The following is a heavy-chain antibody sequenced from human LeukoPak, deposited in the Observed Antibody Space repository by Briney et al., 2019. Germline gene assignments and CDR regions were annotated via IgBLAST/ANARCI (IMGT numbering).Heavy chain of an antibody. CDR3: GMAMDV. J-gene: IGHJ6*02. Sequence: GGSLRLSCAASGFIFSTYEMNWVRQAPGRGLEWLSYITGSGGKTYYADSVKGRFTISRDNANKLLFLHMNSLRAEDTAVYYCGMAMDVWGRGTTVTVSS. V-gene: IGHV3-48*03. CDR2: ITGSGGKT. D-gene: IGHD5-24*01. CDR1: GFIFSTYE.